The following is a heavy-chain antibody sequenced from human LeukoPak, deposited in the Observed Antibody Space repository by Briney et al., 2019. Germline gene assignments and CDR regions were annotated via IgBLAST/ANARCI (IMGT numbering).Heavy chain of an antibody. Sequence: SETLSLTCTVSGGSISSSSYYWGWIRQPPGKGLEWIGSIYYSGSTYYNPSLKSRVTISVDTSKNQFSLKLSSVTAADTAVYYCASGIVVVPAAIRPGGWFDPWGQGTLVTVSS. J-gene: IGHJ5*02. CDR2: IYYSGST. CDR1: GGSISSSSYY. V-gene: IGHV4-39*01. CDR3: ASGIVVVPAAIRPGGWFDP. D-gene: IGHD2-2*01.